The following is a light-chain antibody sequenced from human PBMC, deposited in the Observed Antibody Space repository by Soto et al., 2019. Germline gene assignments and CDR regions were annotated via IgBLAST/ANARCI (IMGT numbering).Light chain of an antibody. CDR3: QQSYSTPIT. Sequence: DIQMTQSPSSVSASVGDRVTITCRASQGISSYLNWYQEKPGKAPKLLIYAASSLQSGVPSRFSGSGSGTDFTLTISSLQPEDFATYYCQQSYSTPITFGQGTRLEI. CDR1: QGISSY. J-gene: IGKJ5*01. CDR2: AAS. V-gene: IGKV1-39*01.